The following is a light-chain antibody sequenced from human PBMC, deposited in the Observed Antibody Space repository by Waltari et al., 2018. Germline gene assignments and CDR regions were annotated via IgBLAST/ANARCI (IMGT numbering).Light chain of an antibody. CDR3: SSYTSSSVYV. CDR2: DDS. CDR1: SSDVGGYNS. Sequence: QSALTQPASVSGSPGQSITISCTGTSSDVGGYNSVSWYQQHPGKAPKHMIYDDSKRPSGVSNRFSGSKSGNTASLTISGLQAEDEADYYCSSYTSSSVYVFGTGTKVTVL. V-gene: IGLV2-14*01. J-gene: IGLJ1*01.